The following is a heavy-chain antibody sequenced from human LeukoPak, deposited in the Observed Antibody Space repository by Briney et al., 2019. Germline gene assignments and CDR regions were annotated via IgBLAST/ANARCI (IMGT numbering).Heavy chain of an antibody. Sequence: SQTLSLTCTVSGGSISSGGYYWSWIRQPPGKGLEWIGYIYHSGSTYYNPSLKSRVTISVDRSKNQFSLKLSSVTAADTAVYYCARATILGYCSSTSCYGRSDSRPWFDPWGQGTLVTVSS. CDR1: GGSISSGGYY. D-gene: IGHD2-2*01. J-gene: IGHJ5*02. CDR3: ARATILGYCSSTSCYGRSDSRPWFDP. CDR2: IYHSGST. V-gene: IGHV4-30-2*01.